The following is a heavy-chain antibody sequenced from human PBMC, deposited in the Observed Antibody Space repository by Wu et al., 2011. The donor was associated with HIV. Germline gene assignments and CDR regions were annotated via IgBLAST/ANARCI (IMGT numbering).Heavy chain of an antibody. Sequence: QVQLVQSGAEVKKPGASVKVSCKASGYTFTGYYMHWVRQAPGQGLEWMGWINPNSGGTNYAQKFQGRVTMTRDTSISTAYMELSRLRSDDTAVYYCVRGLTYYYDSGSPNNRDWGQGTLVTVSS. J-gene: IGHJ1*01. V-gene: IGHV1-2*02. CDR2: INPNSGGT. CDR3: VRGLTYYYDSGSPNNRD. D-gene: IGHD3-10*01. CDR1: GYTFTGYY.